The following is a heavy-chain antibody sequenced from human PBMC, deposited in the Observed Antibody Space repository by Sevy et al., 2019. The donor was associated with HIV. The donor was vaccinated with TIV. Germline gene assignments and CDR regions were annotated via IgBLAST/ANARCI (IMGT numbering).Heavy chain of an antibody. J-gene: IGHJ1*01. Sequence: GGSLRLSCAASGFTFSSYAMSWVRQAPGKGLEWVSAITGSGGSTYYADSVKGRFTISRDNSKNTLSLQMNSLRAEDTAVYYCAVEGSSGWCTSEYFHHWGQGTLVTVSS. D-gene: IGHD6-19*01. V-gene: IGHV3-23*01. CDR2: ITGSGGST. CDR1: GFTFSSYA. CDR3: AVEGSSGWCTSEYFHH.